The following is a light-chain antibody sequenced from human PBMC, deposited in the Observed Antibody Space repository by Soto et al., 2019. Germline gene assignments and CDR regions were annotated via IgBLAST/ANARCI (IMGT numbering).Light chain of an antibody. CDR1: STDVGGFNF. CDR2: DVS. J-gene: IGLJ3*02. V-gene: IGLV2-14*01. CDR3: SSDVGGYTLEV. Sequence: QSALTQPASVSGSPGQSITISCTRTSTDVGGFNFVSWYQHHPGKAPQLIIYDVSYRPSGISDRFSGSNSGNTASLTISGLQAEDEADYYCSSDVGGYTLEVFGGGTKLTVL.